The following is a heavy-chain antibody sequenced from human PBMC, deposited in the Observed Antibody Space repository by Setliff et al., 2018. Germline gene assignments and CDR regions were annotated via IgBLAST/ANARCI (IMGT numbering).Heavy chain of an antibody. D-gene: IGHD2-21*02. Sequence: SETLSLTCSVSGGSIRSYYWNWIRQPPGKGLEWIGYIYYSGSTDYNPSLGSRVTISLDRSKTQFSLKLSSVTAADTAVYYCARGGVTAVWDLTDWGQGTLVTVSS. J-gene: IGHJ4*02. CDR1: GGSIRSYY. V-gene: IGHV4-59*01. CDR3: ARGGVTAVWDLTD. CDR2: IYYSGST.